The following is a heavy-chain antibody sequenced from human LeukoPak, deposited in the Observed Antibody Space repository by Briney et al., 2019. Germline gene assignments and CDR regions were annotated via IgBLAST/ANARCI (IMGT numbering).Heavy chain of an antibody. Sequence: SETLSLTCAVSGTSLSSYCWSWIRQPPEKGLEWVGEINHSGSTNYNPSLKSRVTISVDTSKNQLSLRLTSVTAADTAVYYCARAPPPYMVTEWGQGTLVTVSS. CDR1: GTSLSSYC. J-gene: IGHJ4*02. CDR2: INHSGST. CDR3: ARAPPPYMVTE. D-gene: IGHD2-21*02. V-gene: IGHV4-34*01.